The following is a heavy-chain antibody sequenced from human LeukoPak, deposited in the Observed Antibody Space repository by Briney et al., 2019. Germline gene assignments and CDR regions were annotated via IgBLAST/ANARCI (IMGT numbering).Heavy chain of an antibody. CDR2: IIPILGIA. Sequence: ASVKVSCKASGGTFSSYAISWVRQAPAQGLEWMGRIIPILGIANYAQKFQGRVTITTDESTSTAYMELSSLRSEDTAVYYCARDSLDYSFQHWGQGTLVTVSS. CDR3: ARDSLDYSFQH. CDR1: GGTFSSYA. D-gene: IGHD2-21*01. J-gene: IGHJ1*01. V-gene: IGHV1-69*04.